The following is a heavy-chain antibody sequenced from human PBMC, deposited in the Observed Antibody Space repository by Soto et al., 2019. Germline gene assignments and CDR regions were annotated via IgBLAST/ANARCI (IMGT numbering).Heavy chain of an antibody. Sequence: ASVKVSCKASGYTFTSYAMHWVRQAPGQRLEWMGWINAGNGNTKYSQKFQGRVTITRDTSASTAYMELSSLRSEDTAVYYCVRARSRIQLPFDIWGQGTMVTVSS. J-gene: IGHJ3*02. CDR3: VRARSRIQLPFDI. CDR2: INAGNGNT. D-gene: IGHD5-18*01. CDR1: GYTFTSYA. V-gene: IGHV1-3*01.